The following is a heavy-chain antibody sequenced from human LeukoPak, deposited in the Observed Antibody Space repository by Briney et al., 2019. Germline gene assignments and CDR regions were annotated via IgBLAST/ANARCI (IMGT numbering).Heavy chain of an antibody. CDR3: ARSIDSSSREYYFDY. CDR2: ISAYNGNT. V-gene: IGHV1-18*01. D-gene: IGHD6-13*01. J-gene: IGHJ4*02. CDR1: GYTFTSYG. Sequence: GASVKVSCKASGYTFTSYGISWVRQAPGQGLEWMGWISAYNGNTNYAQKLQGRVTMTTDTSTSTAYMELRSLRSDDTAVYYCARSIDSSSREYYFDYWGQGTLVTVSS.